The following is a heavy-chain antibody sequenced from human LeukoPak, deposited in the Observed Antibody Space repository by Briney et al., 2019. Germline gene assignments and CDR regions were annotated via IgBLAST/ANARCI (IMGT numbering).Heavy chain of an antibody. CDR1: GGSITSGTFY. J-gene: IGHJ4*02. Sequence: PSETLSLTCTVSGGSITSGTFYWGWTRQPPGKGLEWMGSIFHDGSTHHGPSLRSRLNLSVDTSKNQFSLKLPFVTAADTAVYYCARQRGVGRWYFDFWGQGTLVTVFS. V-gene: IGHV4-39*01. CDR2: IFHDGST. CDR3: ARQRGVGRWYFDF. D-gene: IGHD1-26*01.